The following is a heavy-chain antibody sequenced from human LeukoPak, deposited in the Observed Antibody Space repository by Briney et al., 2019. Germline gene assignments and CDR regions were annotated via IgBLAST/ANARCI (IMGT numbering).Heavy chain of an antibody. J-gene: IGHJ4*02. CDR3: ARVGGGDY. CDR1: GFTFSSYS. D-gene: IGHD3-10*01. CDR2: ISSSSSYI. V-gene: IGHV3-21*01. Sequence: GGSLRLSCAASGFTFSSYSMNWVRQAPGKGLEGVTAISSSSSYIYYADSVKGRFTISRDNAKNSLYLQAKSLRAEDTAVYSCARVGGGDYWGQGTLVTVSS.